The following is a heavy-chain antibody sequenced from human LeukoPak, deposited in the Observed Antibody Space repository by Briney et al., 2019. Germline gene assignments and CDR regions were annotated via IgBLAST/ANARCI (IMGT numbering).Heavy chain of an antibody. V-gene: IGHV1-2*02. CDR3: ARGDDFWSGYSGWFDP. J-gene: IGHJ5*02. Sequence: ASVKVSCKASGYTFTGYYMHWVRQAPGQGLEWMGWINTNSGGTNYAQKFQGRVTMTRDTSISTAYMELSRLRSDDTAVYYCARGDDFWSGYSGWFDPWGQGTLVTVSS. CDR1: GYTFTGYY. CDR2: INTNSGGT. D-gene: IGHD3-3*01.